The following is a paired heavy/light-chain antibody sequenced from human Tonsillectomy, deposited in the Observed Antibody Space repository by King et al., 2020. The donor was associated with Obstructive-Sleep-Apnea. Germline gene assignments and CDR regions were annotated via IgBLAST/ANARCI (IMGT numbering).Light chain of an antibody. V-gene: IGKV4-1*01. CDR1: QSLLYSSNNKNY. J-gene: IGKJ4*01. CDR3: QQYYSTPPT. Sequence: DIVMTQSPDSLAVSLGETATINCKSSQSLLYSSNNKNYLAWYQQKPGQPPKLLIYWASTRESGVPDRFSGSGSGTDFTLTINSLQAEDVAVYFCQQYYSTPPTFGGGTKVEI. CDR2: WAS.
Heavy chain of an antibody. V-gene: IGHV3-23*01. CDR3: AKTYSSGWSLKPDYFDF. J-gene: IGHJ4*02. D-gene: IGHD6-19*01. Sequence: EVQLLESGGGLVQPGGSLRLSCAASGFTFRKYAMTWVRQAPGKGLEWVSAISARDGNTYYADSVKGRFTISRDNSKNTLSLQMYSLRAEDTAVYYCAKTYSSGWSLKPDYFDFWGQGTLVTVSS. CDR2: ISARDGNT. CDR1: GFTFRKYA.